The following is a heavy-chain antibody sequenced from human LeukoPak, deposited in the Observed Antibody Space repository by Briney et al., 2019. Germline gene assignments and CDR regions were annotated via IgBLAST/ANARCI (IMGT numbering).Heavy chain of an antibody. V-gene: IGHV3-53*01. J-gene: IGHJ4*02. CDR1: GLTVSSNY. CDR3: ARDITMVRSFDY. Sequence: PGGSLRLSCAASGLTVSSNYMSWVRQAPGKGLEWVSVIYSGGNTYYADSVKGRFTISRDNSKNTLYLQMNSLRAEDTAVYYCARDITMVRSFDYWGQGTLVTVSS. CDR2: IYSGGNT. D-gene: IGHD3-10*01.